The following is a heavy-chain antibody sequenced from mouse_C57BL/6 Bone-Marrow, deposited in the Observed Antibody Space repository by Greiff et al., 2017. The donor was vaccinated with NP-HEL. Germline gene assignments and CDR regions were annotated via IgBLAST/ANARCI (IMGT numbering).Heavy chain of an antibody. J-gene: IGHJ1*03. CDR3: ARGGLRRDWYFDV. Sequence: EVQLVESGGGLVKPGGSLKLSCAASGFTFSDYGMHWVRQAPEKGLELVAYISSGSSTIYYADTVKGRFTISRDNAKNTLFLQMTSLRSEDTAMYYCARGGLRRDWYFDVWGTGTTVTVSS. D-gene: IGHD2-4*01. V-gene: IGHV5-17*01. CDR1: GFTFSDYG. CDR2: ISSGSSTI.